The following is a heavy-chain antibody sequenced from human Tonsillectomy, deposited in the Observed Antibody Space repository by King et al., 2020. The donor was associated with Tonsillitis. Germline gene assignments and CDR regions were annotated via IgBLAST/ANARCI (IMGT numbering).Heavy chain of an antibody. CDR3: ARHIGDLTTDI. Sequence: QLVQSGAEVKEPGASVKVSCKASGYIFTDFYMHWLRQAPGQGFEWVGWINPNNGGTIYAQKFQGRVTMTRDTSISTAYMELSSLRSDDTAVYYCARHIGDLTTDIWGQGALVTVSS. D-gene: IGHD2-21*01. J-gene: IGHJ4*02. CDR2: INPNNGGT. V-gene: IGHV1-2*02. CDR1: GYIFTDFY.